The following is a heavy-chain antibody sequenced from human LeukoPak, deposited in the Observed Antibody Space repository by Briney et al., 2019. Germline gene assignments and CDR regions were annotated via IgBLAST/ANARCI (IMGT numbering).Heavy chain of an antibody. CDR3: ARDRRGYCSSTSCYATDSNWFDP. Sequence: SETLSLTCTVSGGSISSYYWSWIWQSAGKRLKWIGRIYTSGSTNYNPSLKSRVTMSVGTSKNQFSLKLSSVTAADTAVYYCARDRRGYCSSTSCYATDSNWFDPWGQGTLVTVSS. V-gene: IGHV4-4*07. CDR2: IYTSGST. J-gene: IGHJ5*02. CDR1: GGSISSYY. D-gene: IGHD2-2*01.